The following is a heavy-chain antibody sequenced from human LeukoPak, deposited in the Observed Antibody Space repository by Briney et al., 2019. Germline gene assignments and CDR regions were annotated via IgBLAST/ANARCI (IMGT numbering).Heavy chain of an antibody. J-gene: IGHJ3*02. D-gene: IGHD2-2*01. CDR2: IYYSGST. Sequence: SETLSLTCTVSGGSISSGDYYWSWIRQPPGKGLEWIGYIYYSGSTYYNPSLKSRVTISVDTSKNQFSLKLSSVTAADTAVYYCARAPVVPPRGSGRTDAFDIWGRGTMVTVSS. V-gene: IGHV4-30-4*08. CDR1: GGSISSGDYY. CDR3: ARAPVVPPRGSGRTDAFDI.